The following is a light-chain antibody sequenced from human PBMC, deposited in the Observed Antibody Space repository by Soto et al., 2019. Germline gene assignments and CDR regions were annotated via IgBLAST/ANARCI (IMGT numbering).Light chain of an antibody. J-gene: IGKJ1*01. CDR2: GAY. Sequence: EILLTQSPGTLSLSPGERATLSCRASQSVSSSYFAWYQRKPGQAPRLLIYGAYTRATGIPARFSGSGSGTEFTLTIRRLKSEDLAVYYCQQYNNWPQETFGKGTKLAIK. CDR3: QQYNNWPQET. V-gene: IGKV3-15*01. CDR1: QSVSSSY.